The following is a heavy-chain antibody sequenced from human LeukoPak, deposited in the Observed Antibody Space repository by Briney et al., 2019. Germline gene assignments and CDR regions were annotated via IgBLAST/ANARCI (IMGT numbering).Heavy chain of an antibody. Sequence: EASVKVSCKASGYTCTSYGISWVRQAPGQRLEWMGWISAYNGNTNCAQTLPGRITMTTDTFTSTGYMELRSLRSDDAAVYYCARDLDVDTAMATWGQGTLVTVSS. CDR3: ARDLDVDTAMAT. V-gene: IGHV1-18*01. D-gene: IGHD5-18*01. CDR2: ISAYNGNT. CDR1: GYTCTSYG. J-gene: IGHJ5*02.